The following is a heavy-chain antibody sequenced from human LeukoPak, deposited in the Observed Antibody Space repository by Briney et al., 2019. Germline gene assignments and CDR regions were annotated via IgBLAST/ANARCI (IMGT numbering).Heavy chain of an antibody. D-gene: IGHD2-21*01. CDR3: ATIQRVVPFSA. Sequence: EASVTVSCTVSGYSLTELSMHWVRQAPGKGLEWMGGFDPEDGETIYAQKFQGRVTMTEDTSTDTAYMELSSLRSEDTAVYYCATIQRVVPFSAWGQGTLVTVSS. J-gene: IGHJ5*02. V-gene: IGHV1-24*01. CDR2: FDPEDGET. CDR1: GYSLTELS.